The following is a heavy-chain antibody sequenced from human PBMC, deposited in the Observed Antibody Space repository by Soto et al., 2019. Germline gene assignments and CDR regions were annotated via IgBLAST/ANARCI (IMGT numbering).Heavy chain of an antibody. J-gene: IGHJ4*02. D-gene: IGHD1-7*01. CDR2: INTSGNT. CDR3: ARESGDNWDYEAY. CDR1: GGSITSYR. Sequence: QVQLQESGPGLVKPLETLSLTCTVSGGSITSYRWSLIRQSAGKGLEWIGRINTSGNTHYNPSLKSRVTVSIDTSRNQFFLTVNSVTAADSAVYYCARESGDNWDYEAYWGQGTPVTVSS. V-gene: IGHV4-4*07.